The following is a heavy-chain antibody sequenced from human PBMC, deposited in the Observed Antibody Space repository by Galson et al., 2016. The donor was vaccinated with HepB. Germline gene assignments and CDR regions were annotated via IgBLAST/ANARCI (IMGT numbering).Heavy chain of an antibody. CDR3: ATHSKNFYGIDV. D-gene: IGHD4-11*01. Sequence: SVKVXCKASGXXFTXXXISXXXQAPGQGPEXMAWISGYKGNTNYEQKFQDRVTLTTDTSTSTAYMELRSRTSDDTAVYYCATHSKNFYGIDVWGQGTTVTVSS. V-gene: IGHV1-18*01. CDR1: GXXFTXXX. J-gene: IGHJ6*02. CDR2: ISGYKGNT.